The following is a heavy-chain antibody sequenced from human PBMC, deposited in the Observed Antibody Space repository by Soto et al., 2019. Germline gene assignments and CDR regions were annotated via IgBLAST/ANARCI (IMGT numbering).Heavy chain of an antibody. Sequence: EVQLVESGGGLVQPGGSQRLSCAASGFTFSGYAMTWVRQAPGKGLEWVSSISGSGANTYYADSVKGRFTISRDNSKNTLSLQMTSLRADDTAVYYCAKSPDFYYDGMDVWGQGTTVTVSS. CDR3: AKSPDFYYDGMDV. V-gene: IGHV3-23*04. CDR2: ISGSGANT. CDR1: GFTFSGYA. J-gene: IGHJ6*02.